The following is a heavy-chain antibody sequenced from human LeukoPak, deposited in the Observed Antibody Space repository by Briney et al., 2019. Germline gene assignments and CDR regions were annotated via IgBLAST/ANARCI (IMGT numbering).Heavy chain of an antibody. CDR1: GGSISSYY. Sequence: SETLSLTCTVSGGSISSYYWSWIRQPPGKGLEWIGYIYYSGSTNYNTSLKSRVTISVDTSKNQFSLKLSSVTAADTAVYYCARAPPTYYYDSSGYGAFDIWGQGTMVTVSS. V-gene: IGHV4-59*01. J-gene: IGHJ3*02. D-gene: IGHD3-22*01. CDR3: ARAPPTYYYDSSGYGAFDI. CDR2: IYYSGST.